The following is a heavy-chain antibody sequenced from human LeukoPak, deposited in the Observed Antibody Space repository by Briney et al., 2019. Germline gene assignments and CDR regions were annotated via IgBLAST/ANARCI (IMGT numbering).Heavy chain of an antibody. Sequence: GGSLRLSCAASGFTFSNYGMNWVRQAPGKGLEWVSVTDTSGVITYYTDSVKGRFTISRDNSKNTLNLQMDSLRVEDTAVYYCAKGDTGVIRRYYLDSWGQGTLVTVSS. CDR2: TDTSGVIT. D-gene: IGHD5-18*01. CDR3: AKGDTGVIRRYYLDS. CDR1: GFTFSNYG. J-gene: IGHJ4*02. V-gene: IGHV3-23*05.